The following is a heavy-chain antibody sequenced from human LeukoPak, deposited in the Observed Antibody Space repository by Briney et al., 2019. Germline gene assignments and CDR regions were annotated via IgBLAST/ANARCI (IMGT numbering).Heavy chain of an antibody. J-gene: IGHJ4*02. V-gene: IGHV1-18*01. CDR3: ARGPQRGYSDY. D-gene: IGHD5-18*01. CDR1: GYTFTSYG. Sequence: ASVKVSCGTSGYTFTSYGISWVRQAPGQGLEWMGWISAYNGNTNYAQKFQGRVTMTTDTSTSTAYMELTSLRSDDTALYYCARGPQRGYSDYWGQGTLVTVSS. CDR2: ISAYNGNT.